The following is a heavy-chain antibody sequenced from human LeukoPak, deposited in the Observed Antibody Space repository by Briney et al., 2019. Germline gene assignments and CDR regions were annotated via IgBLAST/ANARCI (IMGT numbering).Heavy chain of an antibody. Sequence: GGSLRLSCAASGFTFSSYGMSWVRQAPGKGLEWVSAISDSGGSTYYADSVKGRFTISRDNSKNTLYLQMNSLRAEDTAVYYCAKDRVLRYFDWLFDLDYWGQGTLVTVSS. J-gene: IGHJ4*02. CDR3: AKDRVLRYFDWLFDLDY. D-gene: IGHD3-9*01. CDR2: ISDSGGST. V-gene: IGHV3-23*01. CDR1: GFTFSSYG.